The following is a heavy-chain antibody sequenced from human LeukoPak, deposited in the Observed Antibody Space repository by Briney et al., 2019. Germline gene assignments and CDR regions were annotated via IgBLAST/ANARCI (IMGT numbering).Heavy chain of an antibody. V-gene: IGHV1-2*02. CDR2: INPNSGGT. Sequence: GASVKVSCKASGYTFTGYYMHWARQAPGQGLEWMGWINPNSGGTNYAQKFQGRVTMTRDTSISTAYMELSRLRSDDTAVYYCARTSGYYAPDVDYWGQGTLVTVSS. D-gene: IGHD3-22*01. J-gene: IGHJ4*02. CDR1: GYTFTGYY. CDR3: ARTSGYYAPDVDY.